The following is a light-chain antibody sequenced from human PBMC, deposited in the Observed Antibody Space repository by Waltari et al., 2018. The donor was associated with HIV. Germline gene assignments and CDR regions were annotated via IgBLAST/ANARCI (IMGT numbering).Light chain of an antibody. CDR2: DAS. Sequence: EIVLTQSPATLSLFPGERATLSCRASQSVTTYLAWYQQKPGLAPRLLIFDASKRATCVPARFSGSGSGTDFTLTISSLEPEDFAVYWCQQRTNWPLIFGGGTKVELK. CDR3: QQRTNWPLI. V-gene: IGKV3-11*01. J-gene: IGKJ4*01. CDR1: QSVTTY.